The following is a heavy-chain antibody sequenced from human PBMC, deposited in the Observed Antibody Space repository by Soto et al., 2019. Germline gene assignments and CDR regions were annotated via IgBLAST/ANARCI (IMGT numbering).Heavy chain of an antibody. CDR2: IYCSGST. CDR1: GGSISSGGYY. CDR3: ARVRRPQSYMDV. Sequence: SETLSLTCTVSGGSISSGGYYWSWIRQHPGKGLEWIGYIYCSGSTYYNPSLKSRVTISVDTSKNQFSLKLSSVTAADTAVYYCARVRRPQSYMDVWGKGTTVTVSS. J-gene: IGHJ6*03. V-gene: IGHV4-31*03. D-gene: IGHD6-6*01.